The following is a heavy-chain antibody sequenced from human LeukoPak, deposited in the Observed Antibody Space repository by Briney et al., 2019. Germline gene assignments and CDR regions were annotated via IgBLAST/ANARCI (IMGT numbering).Heavy chain of an antibody. D-gene: IGHD4-17*01. CDR3: ARDLVTVTKGFDI. CDR2: ISYIGST. Sequence: PSEILSLTCAVSAASFSSHYWTWIRQSPGKGLEWIGYISYIGSTNYNPSLKSRVTISIDTSRNQFSLKLRSVTAADTAVYYCARDLVTVTKGFDIWGQGTMVSVSS. J-gene: IGHJ3*02. CDR1: AASFSSHY. V-gene: IGHV4-59*11.